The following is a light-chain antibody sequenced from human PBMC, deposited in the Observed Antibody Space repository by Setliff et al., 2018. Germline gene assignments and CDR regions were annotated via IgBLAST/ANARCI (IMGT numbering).Light chain of an antibody. CDR1: SSDIGDYNY. CDR2: DVD. Sequence: QSVLSQPPSASGSPGQSVTISCTGTSSDIGDYNYVSWYQHNPGKAPKLLIYDVDKRPSGVPDRFSGSKSGNTASLTVSGLQADDEADYYCGAYAGSSKKIFGTGTKVTV. J-gene: IGLJ1*01. V-gene: IGLV2-8*01. CDR3: GAYAGSSKKI.